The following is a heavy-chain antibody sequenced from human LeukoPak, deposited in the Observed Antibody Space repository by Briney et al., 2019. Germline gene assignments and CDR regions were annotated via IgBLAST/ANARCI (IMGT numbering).Heavy chain of an antibody. CDR2: ISSGSSTI. D-gene: IGHD3-3*01. CDR1: GFIFSSYS. J-gene: IGHJ4*02. CDR3: ARGARGFWSGYYDY. Sequence: GGSLRLSCAASGFIFSSYSMNWVRQAPGKGLEWVSYISSGSSTIYYTDSVKGRFTISRDNAKNSLYLQMNSLRAEDTAVYYCARGARGFWSGYYDYWGQGTLVTVSS. V-gene: IGHV3-48*01.